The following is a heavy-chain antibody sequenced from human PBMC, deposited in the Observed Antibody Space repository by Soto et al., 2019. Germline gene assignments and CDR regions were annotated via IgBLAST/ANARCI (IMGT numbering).Heavy chain of an antibody. V-gene: IGHV3-21*01. CDR1: GFIFSSFN. Sequence: EVQLVESGGGLVKPGGSLRLSCAASGFIFSSFNMNWVRQAPGKGLEWVSSISVSSIYLYYADSVKGGFIISRDNAKNSLYLQMNSLSADNTAVYYCVRDPSPYSHFYYGMDVWGQGTTVTVSS. D-gene: IGHD2-21*01. CDR2: ISVSSIYL. CDR3: VRDPSPYSHFYYGMDV. J-gene: IGHJ6*02.